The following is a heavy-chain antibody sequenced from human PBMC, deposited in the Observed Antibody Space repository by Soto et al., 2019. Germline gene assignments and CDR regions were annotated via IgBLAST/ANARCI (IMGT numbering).Heavy chain of an antibody. CDR3: ARDRRDIVVVPAAPAKGGFDP. CDR1: GFTFSSYG. D-gene: IGHD2-2*01. J-gene: IGHJ5*02. Sequence: QVQLVESGGGVVQPGRSLRLSCAASGFTFSSYGMHWVRQAPGKGLERVAVIWYDGSNKYYADSVKGRFTISRANSKNTLYLQVNSLRAADTAVYYCARDRRDIVVVPAAPAKGGFDPWGQGTLVTVSS. CDR2: IWYDGSNK. V-gene: IGHV3-33*01.